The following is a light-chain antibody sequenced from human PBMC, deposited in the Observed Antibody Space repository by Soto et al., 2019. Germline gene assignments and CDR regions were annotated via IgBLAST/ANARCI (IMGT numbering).Light chain of an antibody. J-gene: IGLJ1*01. CDR2: EVS. CDR1: SSDVGSYNL. Sequence: YALTQPASVSGSLGQSITISCTGTSSDVGSYNLVSWYQQHPGKAPKLMIYEVSKRPSGVSNRFSGSKSGNTASLTISGLQAEDEADYYCCSYAGSSTYVFGTGTKVTVL. V-gene: IGLV2-23*02. CDR3: CSYAGSSTYV.